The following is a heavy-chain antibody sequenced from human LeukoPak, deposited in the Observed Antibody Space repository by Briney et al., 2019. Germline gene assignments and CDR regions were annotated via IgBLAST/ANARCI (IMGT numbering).Heavy chain of an antibody. D-gene: IGHD4-23*01. CDR2: MYSGGRT. Sequence: PGGSLRLSCAASGFTVSSNYMSWVRQAPGKGLEWVSVMYSGGRTDYADSVKGRFTISRDNSKNTLYLQMNSLRAEDTAVYYCARDPYGGNWFDYWGQGTLVTVSS. CDR3: ARDPYGGNWFDY. V-gene: IGHV3-66*01. J-gene: IGHJ4*02. CDR1: GFTVSSNY.